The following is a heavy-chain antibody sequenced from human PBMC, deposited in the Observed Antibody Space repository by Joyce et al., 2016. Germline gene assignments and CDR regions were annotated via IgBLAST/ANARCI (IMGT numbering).Heavy chain of an antibody. Sequence: EVQLVESGGGLVQPGGSLRLSCAASGFSFSGYWIHWVRQAPGKGLVWVARINTDGSSTRFADNVKGRFTISRDNAKNTLYLQMNRQRAEDTAVYYCVRGISARPGGPNWFDPWGQGTLVTVSS. CDR2: INTDGSST. D-gene: IGHD6-6*01. V-gene: IGHV3-74*01. CDR1: GFSFSGYW. J-gene: IGHJ5*02. CDR3: VRGISARPGGPNWFDP.